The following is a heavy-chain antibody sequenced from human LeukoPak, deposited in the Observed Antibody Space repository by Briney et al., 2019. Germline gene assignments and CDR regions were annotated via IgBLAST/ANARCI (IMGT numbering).Heavy chain of an antibody. V-gene: IGHV3-30*18. D-gene: IGHD5-24*01. Sequence: PGGSLRLSCAASGFTFSSYGMHWVRQAPGKGLEWVAVISYDGSNKYYADSVKGRFTISRDNSKNTLYLQMNSLRAEDTAVYYCAKDRDGYNSYCFDYWGQGTLVTVSS. CDR2: ISYDGSNK. CDR3: AKDRDGYNSYCFDY. CDR1: GFTFSSYG. J-gene: IGHJ4*02.